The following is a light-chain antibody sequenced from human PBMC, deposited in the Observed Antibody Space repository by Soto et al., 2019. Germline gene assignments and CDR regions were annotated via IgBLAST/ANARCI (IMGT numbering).Light chain of an antibody. CDR2: DAS. J-gene: IGKJ5*01. CDR3: QQSGYSPIT. Sequence: EILLTQSPATLSLSPGERATLSFMASQSVGTYLAWYQQKPGQAPRLLIYDASNRATGIPARFSGSGSGTDFTLTIYRREPDDFAVDYCQQSGYSPITFGQGTRLEIK. V-gene: IGKV3-11*01. CDR1: QSVGTY.